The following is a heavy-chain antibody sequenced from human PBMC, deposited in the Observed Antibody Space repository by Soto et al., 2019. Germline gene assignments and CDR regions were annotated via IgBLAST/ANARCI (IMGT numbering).Heavy chain of an antibody. D-gene: IGHD3-10*01. Sequence: QVQLMQSGTEVAKPGASAKVSCKTSGNTVGTFGLSWVRLAPGQGLEWMGWIVGDSGATVYSQKFQGRVTMYSDRSTTTAYMGLRSLTSDGSALYYCARVAGYGSGSRRFATWGQGTLVSVSS. CDR3: ARVAGYGSGSRRFAT. J-gene: IGHJ4*02. CDR2: IVGDSGAT. V-gene: IGHV1-18*01. CDR1: GNTVGTFG.